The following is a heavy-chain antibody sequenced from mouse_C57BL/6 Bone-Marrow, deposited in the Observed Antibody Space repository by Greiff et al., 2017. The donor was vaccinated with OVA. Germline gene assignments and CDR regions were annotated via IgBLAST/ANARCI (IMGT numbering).Heavy chain of an antibody. V-gene: IGHV1-80*01. J-gene: IGHJ1*03. CDR1: GYAFSSYW. D-gene: IGHD2-3*01. CDR2: IYPGDGDT. CDR3: AREKKWLLRYFDV. Sequence: QVQLQQSGAELVKPGASVKISCKASGYAFSSYWMNWVKQRPGKGLEWIGQIYPGDGDTNYNGKFKGKATLTADKSSSTAYMQLSSLTSEDSAVYFCAREKKWLLRYFDVWGTGTTVTVSS.